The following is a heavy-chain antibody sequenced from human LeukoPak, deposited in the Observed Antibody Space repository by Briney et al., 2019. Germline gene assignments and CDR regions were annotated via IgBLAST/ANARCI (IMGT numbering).Heavy chain of an antibody. Sequence: SETLSLTCAVYGGSFSGYYWSWIRQPPGKGLEWIGEINHSGSTNYNPSLKSRVTISVDTSKNQFSLKLSSVTAADTAVYYCASGSSGPRYWGQGTLVTVSS. D-gene: IGHD6-19*01. V-gene: IGHV4-34*01. CDR2: INHSGST. CDR1: GGSFSGYY. J-gene: IGHJ4*02. CDR3: ASGSSGPRY.